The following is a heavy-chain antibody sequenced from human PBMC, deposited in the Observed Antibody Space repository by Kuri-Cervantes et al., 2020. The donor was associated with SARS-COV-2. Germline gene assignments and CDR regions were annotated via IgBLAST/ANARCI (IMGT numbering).Heavy chain of an antibody. V-gene: IGHV3-11*06. CDR1: GFIFSDSY. CDR2: ISSSSSYS. CDR3: ARHYGSGSYSFMHV. J-gene: IGHJ6*03. D-gene: IGHD3-10*01. Sequence: GGSLRLSCAAPGFIFSDSYMSWVRQAPGKGLEWVSYISSSSSYSYYADSVKGRFTISRDNAKNSLYLQMNSLRAEDTAVYYCARHYGSGSYSFMHVWGKGTPVTVSS.